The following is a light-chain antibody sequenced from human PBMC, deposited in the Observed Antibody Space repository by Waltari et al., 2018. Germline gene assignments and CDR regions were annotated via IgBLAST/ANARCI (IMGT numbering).Light chain of an antibody. J-gene: IGKJ3*01. V-gene: IGKV1-NL1*01. CDR3: QQYSGSLPTT. CDR1: QAILAS. Sequence: DIQMTQSPSSLSASVGDRVTITCRASQAILASLAWYQQKPGKAPKLLLYETSILASVVPSRFSCSVSGTDYTLAINNLQTEDVATYFCQQYSGSLPTTFGPGTRLALK. CDR2: ETS.